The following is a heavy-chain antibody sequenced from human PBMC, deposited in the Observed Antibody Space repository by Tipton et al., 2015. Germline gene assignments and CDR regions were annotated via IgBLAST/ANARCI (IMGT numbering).Heavy chain of an antibody. CDR3: ARARGRHGGLFDS. CDR1: SDSISKYY. J-gene: IGHJ4*02. V-gene: IGHV4-59*01. CDR2: IQYSGST. D-gene: IGHD4-23*01. Sequence: LRLSCSVSSDSISKYYWSWIRQPPGKELEWIGYIQYSGSTNYNPTLKSRVTISVDTSKTQFSLKMSSVTASDTAVYYCARARGRHGGLFDSWGQGTLVTVSS.